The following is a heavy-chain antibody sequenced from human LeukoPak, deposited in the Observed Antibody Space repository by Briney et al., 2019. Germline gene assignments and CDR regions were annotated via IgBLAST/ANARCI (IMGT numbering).Heavy chain of an antibody. J-gene: IGHJ4*02. D-gene: IGHD3-22*01. CDR3: ARQGSDYYYDSSPLDY. CDR2: IYYSGST. V-gene: IGHV4-30-4*08. CDR1: GGSISSGDYY. Sequence: PSETLSLTCTVSGGSISSGDYYWSWIRQPPGKGLEWIGYIYYSGSTYYNPSLKSRVTISVDTSKNQFSLKLSSVTAADTAVYYCARQGSDYYYDSSPLDYWGQGTLVTVSS.